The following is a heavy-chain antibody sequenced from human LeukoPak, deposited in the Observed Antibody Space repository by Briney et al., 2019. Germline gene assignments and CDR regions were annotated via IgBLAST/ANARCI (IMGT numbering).Heavy chain of an antibody. Sequence: GGSLRLSCAASGFTFSDYYISWIRQAPGKGLEWLSIVSSGGDITTYADSVKGRFTISRDNAKNSLYLQMNSLRAEDTAVYYCARDSRIVGAGWFDPWGQGTLVTVSS. V-gene: IGHV3-11*06. J-gene: IGHJ5*02. D-gene: IGHD1-26*01. CDR1: GFTFSDYY. CDR3: ARDSRIVGAGWFDP. CDR2: VSSGGDIT.